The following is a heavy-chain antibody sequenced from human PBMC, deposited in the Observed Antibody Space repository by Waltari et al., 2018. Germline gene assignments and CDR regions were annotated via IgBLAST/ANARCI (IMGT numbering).Heavy chain of an antibody. Sequence: QVQLQESGPGLVKPSETLSLACTVSGVSVSTHSYHWNWIRQPPAKGLEWIGYIHYSGSTKYNPSLNSRVTISVDTSKNQFSLRLSSVTAADTAVYYCARSFRDYYGSGINYYFMDVWGKGTTVTVSS. CDR2: IHYSGST. J-gene: IGHJ6*03. CDR3: ARSFRDYYGSGINYYFMDV. V-gene: IGHV4-61*01. CDR1: GVSVSTHSYH. D-gene: IGHD3-10*01.